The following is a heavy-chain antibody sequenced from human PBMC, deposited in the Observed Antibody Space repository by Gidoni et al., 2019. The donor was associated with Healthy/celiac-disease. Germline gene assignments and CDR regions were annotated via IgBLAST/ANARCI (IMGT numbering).Heavy chain of an antibody. J-gene: IGHJ6*03. CDR1: GGSVSGYY. D-gene: IGHD5-12*01. CDR3: ARVISGYDSVVYYYYYMDV. Sequence: QVQLQQWGAGLLKPSETLSLTCAVYGGSVSGYYWCWIRQPQGKGLEWIGEINHSGSTNYNPSLKSRVTISVDTSKNQFSLQLSSVTAADTAVYYCARVISGYDSVVYYYYYMDVWGKGTTVTVSS. V-gene: IGHV4-34*01. CDR2: INHSGST.